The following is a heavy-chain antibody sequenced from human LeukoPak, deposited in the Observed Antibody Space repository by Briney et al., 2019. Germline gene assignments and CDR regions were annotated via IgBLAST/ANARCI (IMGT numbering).Heavy chain of an antibody. CDR3: ARNDRGAFDI. CDR2: ISDGGTRT. CDR1: GFTFSNYA. Sequence: GESLRLSCVASGFTFSNYAMSWVRQAPGKGLEWVSVISDGGTRTYYAASVKGRFTISRDNSENTLYLQMHSLRAEDTAVYYCARNDRGAFDIWGQGTMVTVSS. J-gene: IGHJ3*02. D-gene: IGHD3-22*01. V-gene: IGHV3-23*01.